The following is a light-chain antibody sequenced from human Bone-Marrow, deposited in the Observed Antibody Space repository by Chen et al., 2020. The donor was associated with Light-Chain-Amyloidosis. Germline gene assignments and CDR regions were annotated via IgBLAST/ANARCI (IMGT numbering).Light chain of an antibody. CDR1: NIGSTS. V-gene: IGLV3-21*02. J-gene: IGLJ3*02. Sequence: SYVLTQPSSVSVAPGQTATIACGGTNIGSTSVHWYQPKPGQAPLLVVYDDSDRPSGIPERLSGSNAGNTATLTISRVEAGDEADYYCQVWDRSSDRPVFGGGTKLTVL. CDR3: QVWDRSSDRPV. CDR2: DDS.